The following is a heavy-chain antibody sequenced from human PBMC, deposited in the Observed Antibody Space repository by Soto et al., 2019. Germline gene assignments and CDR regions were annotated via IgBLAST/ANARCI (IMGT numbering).Heavy chain of an antibody. J-gene: IGHJ4*02. CDR1: GYTFNGYY. CDR3: ARDNGYAYGYDDY. D-gene: IGHD5-18*01. Sequence: ASVKVSCKASGYTFNGYYIHWVRQAPGQGLEWMGWMHPKSGGTNYARKFQDRVTMTGDTSISTAYMELRRLRSDDTAVYYCARDNGYAYGYDDYWGQGALVTVSS. CDR2: MHPKSGGT. V-gene: IGHV1-2*02.